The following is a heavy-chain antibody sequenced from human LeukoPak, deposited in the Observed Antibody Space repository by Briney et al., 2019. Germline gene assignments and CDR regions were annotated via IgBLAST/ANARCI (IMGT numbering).Heavy chain of an antibody. D-gene: IGHD6-6*01. Sequence: GGSLRLSCAGSGFPFEDYAMHWVRQAPGKGLEWVSGVTWNSVTIHYAGSVKGRFTISRDNAKSSLYLQMDSLRPEDTAFYYCARGNPDLYSSSWDYWGQGTLVTVSS. CDR1: GFPFEDYA. CDR3: ARGNPDLYSSSWDY. V-gene: IGHV3-9*01. J-gene: IGHJ4*02. CDR2: VTWNSVTI.